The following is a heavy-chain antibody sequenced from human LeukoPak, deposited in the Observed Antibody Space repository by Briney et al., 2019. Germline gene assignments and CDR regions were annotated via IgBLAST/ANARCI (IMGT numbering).Heavy chain of an antibody. D-gene: IGHD5-12*01. CDR3: ARHSPGARYSCYDSFFWFDP. Sequence: SETLSLTCTVSGGSISSYYWSWIRQPAGKGLEWIGRIYTSGSTNYNPSLKSRVTMSVDTSKNQFSLKLSSVTAADTAVYYCARHSPGARYSCYDSFFWFDPWGQGTLVTVSS. V-gene: IGHV4-4*07. J-gene: IGHJ5*02. CDR2: IYTSGST. CDR1: GGSISSYY.